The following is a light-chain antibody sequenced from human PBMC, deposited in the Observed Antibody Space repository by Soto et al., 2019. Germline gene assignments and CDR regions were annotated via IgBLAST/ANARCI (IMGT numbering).Light chain of an antibody. CDR2: DAS. CDR1: KNINTW. V-gene: IGKV1-5*01. J-gene: IGKJ1*01. Sequence: DIQMTQSPSTLSASVGDRVTITCRASKNINTWVAWYQQKPGKAPKLLIYDASSLESGVPSRFRGSGSGTEFTLTINGLQPDDFATYYCQQYDGYSPQTFGQGTKVDIK. CDR3: QQYDGYSPQT.